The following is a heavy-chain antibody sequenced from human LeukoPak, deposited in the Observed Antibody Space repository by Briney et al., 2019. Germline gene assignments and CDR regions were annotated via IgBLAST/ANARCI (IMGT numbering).Heavy chain of an antibody. CDR2: IYYSGST. D-gene: IGHD7-27*01. CDR1: GGSISSYY. J-gene: IGHJ4*02. Sequence: SSETLSLTCTVSGGSISSYYWSWIRQPPGKGLEWIGYIYYSGSTNYNPSLKSQVTISVDTSKNQFSLQLNSVTPEDTAVYYCARERGGRTGDLTVIDYWGQGTLVTVSS. CDR3: ARERGGRTGDLTVIDY. V-gene: IGHV4-59*12.